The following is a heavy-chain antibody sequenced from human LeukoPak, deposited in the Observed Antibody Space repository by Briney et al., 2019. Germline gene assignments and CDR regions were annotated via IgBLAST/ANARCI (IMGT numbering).Heavy chain of an antibody. D-gene: IGHD3-9*01. CDR1: GGSFSGYY. J-gene: IGHJ4*02. CDR3: ARVQRNYDILTGYYTYYSDY. Sequence: PSETLSLTCAVYGGSFSGYYWSWIRQPPGKGLEWIGEINHSGSTNYNPSLKSRVTISVDTSKNQFSLKLSSVTAADTAVYYCARVQRNYDILTGYYTYYSDYWGQGTLVTVSS. CDR2: INHSGST. V-gene: IGHV4-34*01.